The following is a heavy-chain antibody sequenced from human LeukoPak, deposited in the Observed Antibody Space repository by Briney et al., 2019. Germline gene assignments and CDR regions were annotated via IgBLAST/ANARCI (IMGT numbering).Heavy chain of an antibody. CDR2: INSDGSST. V-gene: IGHV3-74*01. Sequence: GSLRFSCAASGFTFSSYWMHWVRQAPGKGLVWVSRINSDGSSTSYADSVKGRFTISRDNAKNTLYLQMNSLRAEDTAVYYCARGRYCSSTSCYEDWFDPWGQGTLVTVSS. CDR3: ARGRYCSSTSCYEDWFDP. CDR1: GFTFSSYW. J-gene: IGHJ5*02. D-gene: IGHD2-2*01.